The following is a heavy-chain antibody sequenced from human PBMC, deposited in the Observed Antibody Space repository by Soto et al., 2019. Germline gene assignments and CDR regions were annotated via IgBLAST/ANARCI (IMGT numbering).Heavy chain of an antibody. Sequence: SETLSLTCTVSGGSISSGGYYWSWIRQHPGKGLEWIGYIYYSGSTYYNPSLKSRVTISVDTSKNQFSLKLSSVTAADTAVYYCARRYSSVPRRLADAFDIWGQGTMVAVSS. D-gene: IGHD3-10*01. CDR1: GGSISSGGYY. J-gene: IGHJ3*02. V-gene: IGHV4-31*03. CDR2: IYYSGST. CDR3: ARRYSSVPRRLADAFDI.